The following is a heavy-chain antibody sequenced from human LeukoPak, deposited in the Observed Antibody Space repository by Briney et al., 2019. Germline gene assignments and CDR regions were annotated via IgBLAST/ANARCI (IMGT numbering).Heavy chain of an antibody. J-gene: IGHJ4*02. CDR2: IYYSGST. V-gene: IGHV4-59*08. CDR3: ARQASRYAAAGTPPFDY. D-gene: IGHD6-13*01. Sequence: SETLSLTCTVSGGSISSYYWSWIRQPPGKGLEWIGYIYYSGSTYYNPSLKSRVTISVDTSKNQFSLKLSSVTAADTAVYYCARQASRYAAAGTPPFDYWGQGTLVTVSS. CDR1: GGSISSYY.